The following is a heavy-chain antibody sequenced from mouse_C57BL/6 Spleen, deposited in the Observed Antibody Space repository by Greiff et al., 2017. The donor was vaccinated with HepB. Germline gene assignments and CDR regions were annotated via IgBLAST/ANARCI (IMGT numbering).Heavy chain of an antibody. CDR1: GYAFSSSW. CDR2: IYPGDGDT. Sequence: QVQLQQSGPELVKPGASVKISCKASGYAFSSSWMNWVKQRPGKGLEWIGRIYPGDGDTTYNGKFKGKATLTADTSSSTAYMQLSSLTSEDSAVYYCARGKGYDGYYVWYFDVWGTGTTVTVSS. J-gene: IGHJ1*03. CDR3: ARGKGYDGYYVWYFDV. V-gene: IGHV1-82*01. D-gene: IGHD2-3*01.